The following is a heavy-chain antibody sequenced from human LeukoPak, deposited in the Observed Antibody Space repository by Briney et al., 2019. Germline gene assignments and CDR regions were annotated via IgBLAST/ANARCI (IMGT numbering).Heavy chain of an antibody. CDR2: MSHDGSNK. J-gene: IGHJ4*02. Sequence: GGSLRLSCAASGSTFSSYAMHWVRQAPGKGLEWVAVMSHDGSNKYYADSVKGRFTISRDNSKNTLYLQMNSLRAEDTAVYYCASDSSSWAGGFDYWGQGTLVTVSS. V-gene: IGHV3-30-3*01. CDR1: GSTFSSYA. D-gene: IGHD6-13*01. CDR3: ASDSSSWAGGFDY.